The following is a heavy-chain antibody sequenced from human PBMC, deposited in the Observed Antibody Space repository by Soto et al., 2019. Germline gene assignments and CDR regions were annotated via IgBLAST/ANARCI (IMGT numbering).Heavy chain of an antibody. CDR2: ISAYNGNT. Sequence: ASVKVSCKASGYTFTSYGISWVRQAPGQGLEWMGWISAYNGNTNYAQKLQGRVNMTTDTSTSTAYMELRSLRSDDTAVYYCARTLYCGGDCSHYYYYGMDVWGQGTTVTVSS. V-gene: IGHV1-18*01. D-gene: IGHD2-21*02. CDR3: ARTLYCGGDCSHYYYYGMDV. CDR1: GYTFTSYG. J-gene: IGHJ6*02.